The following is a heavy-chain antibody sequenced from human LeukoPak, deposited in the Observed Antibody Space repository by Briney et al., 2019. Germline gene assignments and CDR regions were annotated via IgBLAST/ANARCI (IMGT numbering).Heavy chain of an antibody. D-gene: IGHD3-22*01. CDR1: GGSISSSSYY. Sequence: PSETLSLTCTVSGGSISSSSYYWGWIRQPPGKGLEWIGSIYYSGSTYYNPSLKSRVTISVDTSKNQFSLKLSSVTAADTAVYYCARLGPTMIVVVTQIDYWGQGTLVTVSS. V-gene: IGHV4-39*01. CDR3: ARLGPTMIVVVTQIDY. J-gene: IGHJ4*02. CDR2: IYYSGST.